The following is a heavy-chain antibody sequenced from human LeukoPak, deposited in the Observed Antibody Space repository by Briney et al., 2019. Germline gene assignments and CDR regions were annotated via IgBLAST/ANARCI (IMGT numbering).Heavy chain of an antibody. CDR1: GFTVSNNY. CDR2: IYTGGST. CDR3: ARDWRRYSFDY. V-gene: IGHV3-53*01. D-gene: IGHD3-9*01. J-gene: IGHJ4*02. Sequence: GGSLRLSCAASGFTVSNNYMSWVRQAPGKGLEWVSVIYTGGSTYYADSVKGRFTISRDDSKNTLYLQMNSLRVEDTAMYYCARDWRRYSFDYWGQGTLVTVSS.